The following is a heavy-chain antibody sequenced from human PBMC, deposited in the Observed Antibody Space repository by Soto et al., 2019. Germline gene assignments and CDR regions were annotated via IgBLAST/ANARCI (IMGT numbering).Heavy chain of an antibody. CDR2: ISPAGNNQ. D-gene: IGHD6-6*01. CDR3: ARENSRISPRLFQH. V-gene: IGHV3-30*14. CDR1: GFTFSDYA. Sequence: GGSLRLSCVASGFTFSDYALHWARQAPGKGLEWVALISPAGNNQYYADSAKGRFTISRDNSKNTLYLQMNSLRPDDTGLYYCARENSRISPRLFQHWGHGTLVTVSS. J-gene: IGHJ1*01.